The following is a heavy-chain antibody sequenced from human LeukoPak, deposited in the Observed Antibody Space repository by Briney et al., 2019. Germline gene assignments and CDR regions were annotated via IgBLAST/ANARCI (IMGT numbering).Heavy chain of an antibody. CDR3: AKSFTIGYFDY. J-gene: IGHJ4*02. D-gene: IGHD3-10*01. V-gene: IGHV3-30*18. CDR1: GFTFSNYG. Sequence: GGSLRLSCAASGFTFSNYGMHWVRQAPGEGLEWVAVISNDGSNKFYADSVKGRFTISRDNSKNTLYLQMNSLRAEDTAVYYCAKSFTIGYFDYWGQGTLVTVSS. CDR2: ISNDGSNK.